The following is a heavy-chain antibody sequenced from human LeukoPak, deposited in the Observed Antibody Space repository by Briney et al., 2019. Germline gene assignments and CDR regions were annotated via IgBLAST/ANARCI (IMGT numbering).Heavy chain of an antibody. CDR3: VFSPRTTTSHP. V-gene: IGHV3-64D*08. CDR1: GFTFSSYS. CDR2: ITDNGVNT. J-gene: IGHJ5*02. Sequence: AGTLSLSCSASGFTFSSYSMHWVRQAPGNGLESVSAITDNGVNTFYVDSVKGSFTISRDNSKSTLYLLMSSLRPEDTAVYYCVFSPRTTTSHPWGQGTLVTVSS. D-gene: IGHD1-1*01.